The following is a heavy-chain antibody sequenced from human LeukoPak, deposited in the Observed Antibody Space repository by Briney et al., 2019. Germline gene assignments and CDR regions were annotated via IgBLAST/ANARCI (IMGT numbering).Heavy chain of an antibody. CDR2: ISDSGGNT. CDR3: AKIGRMYDFWTGYYEEEVDYMDV. Sequence: QPGGSLRLSCAASGFTFSDYGMSWVRQAPGKGLEWVSGISDSGGNTKHADSVKGRFSVSRDNSKNTLYLQMNSLRAEDTAVYYCAKIGRMYDFWTGYYEEEVDYMDVWGKGTTVTVSS. D-gene: IGHD3-3*01. CDR1: GFTFSDYG. V-gene: IGHV3-23*01. J-gene: IGHJ6*03.